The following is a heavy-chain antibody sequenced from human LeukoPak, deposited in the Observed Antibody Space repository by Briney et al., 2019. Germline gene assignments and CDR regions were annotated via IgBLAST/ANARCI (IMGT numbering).Heavy chain of an antibody. V-gene: IGHV4-59*01. Sequence: SETLSVICTVSGGSISSYYWSWIRQPPGKGLEWIGYIYYSGSTNYNPSLKSRVTISVDTSKNQFSLKLSSVTAADTAVYYCARSNWNYDWFDPWGQGTLVTVSS. CDR2: IYYSGST. CDR1: GGSISSYY. J-gene: IGHJ5*02. D-gene: IGHD1-7*01. CDR3: ARSNWNYDWFDP.